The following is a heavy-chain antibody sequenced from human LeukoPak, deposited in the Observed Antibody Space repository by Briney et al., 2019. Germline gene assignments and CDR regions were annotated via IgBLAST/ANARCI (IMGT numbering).Heavy chain of an antibody. CDR2: ITNDGSST. CDR3: ARSSQNWNEDY. V-gene: IGHV3-74*01. Sequence: GGSLRLSCAASGLTFSSHWMHWVRQAPGKGLVWVSRITNDGSSTTYADSVKGRFTISRDNSKNTLYLQMNSLRAEDTAVYYCARSSQNWNEDYWGQGTLVTVSS. D-gene: IGHD1-1*01. CDR1: GLTFSSHW. J-gene: IGHJ4*02.